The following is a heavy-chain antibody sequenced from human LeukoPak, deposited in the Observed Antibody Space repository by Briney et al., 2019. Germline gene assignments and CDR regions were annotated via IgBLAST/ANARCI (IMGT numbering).Heavy chain of an antibody. J-gene: IGHJ4*02. CDR1: GITLSNYG. CDR3: AKRGVVIRVILVGFHKEAYYFDS. CDR2: ISGSGGGT. D-gene: IGHD3-22*01. V-gene: IGHV3-23*01. Sequence: GGSLRLSCAVSGITLSNYGMSWVRPAPGKGLEWVAVISGSGGGTNYADSVKGRFTISRDNPKNTLYLQMNSLGAEDTAVYFCAKRGVVIRVILVGFHKEAYYFDSWGQGALVTVSS.